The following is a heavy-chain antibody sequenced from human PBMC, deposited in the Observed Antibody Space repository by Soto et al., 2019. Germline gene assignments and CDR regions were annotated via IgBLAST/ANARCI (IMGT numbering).Heavy chain of an antibody. CDR1: GYXFTSYL. D-gene: IGHD3-22*01. Sequence: EXLKISCKCSGYXFTSYLITWVRHMPGKGLEWMGRIDPSHSYTNYSPSFQGHVSISADVSIITAFLQWSSLKASDTDMYYCARIYYDTPGTFDIWGQGTMVTVSS. V-gene: IGHV5-10-1*01. CDR3: ARIYYDTPGTFDI. J-gene: IGHJ3*02. CDR2: IDPSHSYT.